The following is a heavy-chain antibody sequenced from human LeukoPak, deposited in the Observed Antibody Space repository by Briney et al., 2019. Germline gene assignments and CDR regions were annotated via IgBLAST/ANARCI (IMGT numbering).Heavy chain of an antibody. Sequence: SETLSLTCAVYGGSFSGYYWSWIRQPPGKGLEWIGEINHSGSTNYNPSLKSRVTISVDTSKNQFSLKLGSVTAADTAVYYCARGGGVSSQRSVDYWGQGTLVTVSS. CDR2: INHSGST. D-gene: IGHD6-13*01. CDR3: ARGGGVSSQRSVDY. J-gene: IGHJ4*02. CDR1: GGSFSGYY. V-gene: IGHV4-34*01.